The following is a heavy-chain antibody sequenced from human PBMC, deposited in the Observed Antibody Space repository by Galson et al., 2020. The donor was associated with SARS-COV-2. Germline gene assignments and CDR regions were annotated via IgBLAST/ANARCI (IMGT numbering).Heavy chain of an antibody. V-gene: IGHV1-24*01. CDR2: FDPEDGET. J-gene: IGHJ4*02. D-gene: IGHD3-10*01. CDR1: GYTLTELS. CDR3: ATFYAYYGSGSPFDY. Sequence: DSVTVSCKVSGYTLTELSMHWVRQAPGKGLEWMGGFDPEDGETIYAQKFQGRVTMTEDTSTDTAYMELSSLRSEDTAVYYCATFYAYYGSGSPFDYWGQGTLVTVSS.